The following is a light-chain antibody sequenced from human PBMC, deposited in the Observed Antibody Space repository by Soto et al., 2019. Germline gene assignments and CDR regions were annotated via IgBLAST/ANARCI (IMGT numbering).Light chain of an antibody. CDR1: QSVSNNY. CDR3: QQYGSSGT. V-gene: IGKV3-20*01. Sequence: EIVLTQSPGTLSLSPGERATLSCGASQSVSNNYLAWDQQKPGQPPRLLIYGAPNRATGIPDRFSGSGSGTEFTLTISRLEPEDFAVDDCQQYGSSGTFGQGTKVDIK. CDR2: GAP. J-gene: IGKJ1*01.